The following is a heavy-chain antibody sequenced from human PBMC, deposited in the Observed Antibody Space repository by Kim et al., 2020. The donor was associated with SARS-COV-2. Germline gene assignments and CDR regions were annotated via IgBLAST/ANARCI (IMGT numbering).Heavy chain of an antibody. CDR3: ARWPRRIQLWLQDYGMDV. CDR1: GFTVSSNY. D-gene: IGHD5-18*01. Sequence: GGSLRLSCAASGFTVSSNYMSWVRQAPGKGLEWVSVIYSGGSTYYADSVKGRFTISRDNSKNTLYLQMNSLRAEDTAVYYCARWPRRIQLWLQDYGMDVWGQGTTVTVSS. J-gene: IGHJ6*02. CDR2: IYSGGST. V-gene: IGHV3-53*01.